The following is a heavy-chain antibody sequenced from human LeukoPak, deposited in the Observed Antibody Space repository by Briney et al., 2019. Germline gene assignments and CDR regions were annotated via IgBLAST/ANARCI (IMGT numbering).Heavy chain of an antibody. CDR1: GFTFSSYG. J-gene: IGHJ4*02. D-gene: IGHD3-22*01. CDR3: ARDGDYYDSSGYYQDY. CDR2: IWYDGSNK. Sequence: GGSLRLSCAASGFTFSSYGMHWARQAPGKGLEWVAVIWYDGSNKYYADSVKGRFTISRDNSKNTLYLQMNSLRAEDTAVYYCARDGDYYDSSGYYQDYWSQGTLVTVSS. V-gene: IGHV3-33*01.